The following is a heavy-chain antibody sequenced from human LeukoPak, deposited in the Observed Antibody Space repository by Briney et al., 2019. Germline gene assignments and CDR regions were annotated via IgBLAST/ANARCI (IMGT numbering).Heavy chain of an antibody. V-gene: IGHV1-2*02. J-gene: IGHJ4*02. CDR2: INPNSGGT. D-gene: IGHD3-22*01. Sequence: ASVKVSCKASGYTFTGYYMHWVRQAPGQGLEWVGWINPNSGGTNYAQKFQGRVTMTRDTSISTAYMELSRLRSDDTAVYYCARDLYDSSGYYCSFDYWGQGTLVTVSS. CDR3: ARDLYDSSGYYCSFDY. CDR1: GYTFTGYY.